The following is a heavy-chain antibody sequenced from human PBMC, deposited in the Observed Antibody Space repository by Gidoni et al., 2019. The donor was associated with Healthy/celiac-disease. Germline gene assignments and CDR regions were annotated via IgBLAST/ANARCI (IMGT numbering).Heavy chain of an antibody. CDR3: ARQRQLEPYGWFDL. Sequence: QLQLQESGPGLVKPSETLSLTCTVSGGSISSSSYDWGWIRQPPGKGLEWIGSIYYSGSTYYHPSLKSRVTISVDTSKNQFSLKLSSVTAADTAVYYCARQRQLEPYGWFDLWGQGTLVTVSS. D-gene: IGHD6-13*01. CDR2: IYYSGST. V-gene: IGHV4-39*01. CDR1: GGSISSSSYD. J-gene: IGHJ5*02.